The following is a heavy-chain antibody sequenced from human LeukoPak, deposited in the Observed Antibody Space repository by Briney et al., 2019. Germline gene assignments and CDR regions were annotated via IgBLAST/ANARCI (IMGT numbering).Heavy chain of an antibody. D-gene: IGHD5-18*01. V-gene: IGHV3-30*03. CDR2: ISYDGSNK. Sequence: GGSLRLSCAASGFTFSSYGMHWVRQAPGKGLEWVAVISYDGSNKYYADSVKGRFTISRDNSKNTLYLQMSSLRAEDTAVYYCASEVDTAMVVDYWGQGTLVTVSS. J-gene: IGHJ4*02. CDR1: GFTFSSYG. CDR3: ASEVDTAMVVDY.